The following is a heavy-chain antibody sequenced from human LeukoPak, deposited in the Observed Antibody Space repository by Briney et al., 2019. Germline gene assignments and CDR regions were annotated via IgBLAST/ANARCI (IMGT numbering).Heavy chain of an antibody. CDR3: ARATAVAGFTNFDY. J-gene: IGHJ4*02. CDR1: GGSISTYY. Sequence: PSETLSLTCTVSGGSISTYYWSWIRQPPGKGLEWIGYIYYSGSTNYNPSLKSRVSISADTSKNQFSLKLSSVTAADTAVYYCARATAVAGFTNFDYWGQGTLVTVSS. D-gene: IGHD6-19*01. CDR2: IYYSGST. V-gene: IGHV4-59*01.